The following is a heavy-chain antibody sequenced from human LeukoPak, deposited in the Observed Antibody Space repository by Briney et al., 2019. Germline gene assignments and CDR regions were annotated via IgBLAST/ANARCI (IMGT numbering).Heavy chain of an antibody. CDR2: ITGSGGNT. V-gene: IGHV3-23*01. D-gene: IGHD3-22*01. CDR1: GFIFSSYG. J-gene: IGHJ4*02. CDR3: AVDWYDSSGYGTFDY. Sequence: GGSLRLSCAASGFIFSSYGMSWVHQGPGKGLEWVSTITGSGGNTDYADSVKGRFTISRDNSKNTLYLQMHSLRAEDTAVYYCAVDWYDSSGYGTFDYWGQGTLVTVSS.